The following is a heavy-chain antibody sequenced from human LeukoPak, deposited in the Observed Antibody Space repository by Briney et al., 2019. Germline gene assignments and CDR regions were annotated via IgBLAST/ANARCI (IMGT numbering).Heavy chain of an antibody. CDR2: IIPIFGTA. Sequence: SVKVSCKASGGTLSSYAISWVRQASGQGLEWMGGIIPIFGTANYAQKFQGRVTITADESTSTAYMELSSLRSEDTAVYYCATQYCSSTSCYLPGWFDPWGQGTLVTVSS. J-gene: IGHJ5*02. CDR1: GGTLSSYA. D-gene: IGHD2-2*01. CDR3: ATQYCSSTSCYLPGWFDP. V-gene: IGHV1-69*13.